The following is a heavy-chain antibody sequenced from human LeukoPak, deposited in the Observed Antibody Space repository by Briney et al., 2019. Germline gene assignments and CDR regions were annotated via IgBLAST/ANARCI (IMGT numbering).Heavy chain of an antibody. J-gene: IGHJ4*02. V-gene: IGHV3-30*02. D-gene: IGHD6-13*01. CDR2: IPYDGSNK. CDR1: GFTFGGYG. CDR3: AKGAAFDY. Sequence: PGGSLRLSCAASGFTFGGYGMHWVRQAPGKGLEWMAFIPYDGSNKYYADSVKGRFTISRDTSKNTLYLQMNSLRAEDTAVYYCAKGAAFDYWGQGTLVTVSS.